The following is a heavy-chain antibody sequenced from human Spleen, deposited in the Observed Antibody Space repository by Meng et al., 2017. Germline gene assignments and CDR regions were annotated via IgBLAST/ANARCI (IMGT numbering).Heavy chain of an antibody. CDR2: IYYSGST. D-gene: IGHD3-10*01. Sequence: SETLSLTCTVSGASVSSGSYYWSWIRQPPGKGLEWIGYIYYSGSTNYNPSLKSRVTISVDTSKNQFSLKLTSVTAADTAVYYCARARVTMVRGVIIYFDYWGQGTLVTVSS. J-gene: IGHJ4*02. CDR1: GASVSSGSYY. V-gene: IGHV4-61*01. CDR3: ARARVTMVRGVIIYFDY.